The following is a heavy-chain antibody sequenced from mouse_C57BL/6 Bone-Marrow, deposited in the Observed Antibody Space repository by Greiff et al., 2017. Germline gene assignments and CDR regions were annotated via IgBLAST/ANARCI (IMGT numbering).Heavy chain of an antibody. J-gene: IGHJ4*01. V-gene: IGHV1-18*01. CDR1: GYTFTDYN. Sequence: VQLQQSGPELVKPGASVKIPCKASGYTFTDYNMDWVKQSHGKSLEWIGDNNPNNGGTIYNQKFKGKATLTVDKSSSTAYMELRSLTSEDTAVYYCARNRDSSGYYAMDYWGQGTSVTVSS. D-gene: IGHD3-2*02. CDR3: ARNRDSSGYYAMDY. CDR2: NNPNNGGT.